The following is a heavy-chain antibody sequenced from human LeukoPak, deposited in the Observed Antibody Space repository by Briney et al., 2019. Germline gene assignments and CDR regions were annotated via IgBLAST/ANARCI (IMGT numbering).Heavy chain of an antibody. CDR3: ATTMGSSWSRSIDY. V-gene: IGHV3-30-3*01. CDR2: ISSDESNK. Sequence: GGSLRLSCAASGFTFSSFTMHWVRHAPGKGLRWMAVISSDESNKYYADSVKGRFTVSRDNSNNTLYLQMNSLRAEDAALYYCATTMGSSWSRSIDYWGQGTLVTVSS. CDR1: GFTFSSFT. J-gene: IGHJ4*02. D-gene: IGHD6-13*01.